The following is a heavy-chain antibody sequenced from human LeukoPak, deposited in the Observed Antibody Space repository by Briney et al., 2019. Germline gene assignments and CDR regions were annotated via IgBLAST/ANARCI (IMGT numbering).Heavy chain of an antibody. J-gene: IGHJ6*03. CDR2: IIPIFGTA. V-gene: IGHV1-69*01. CDR1: GGTFTSYA. D-gene: IGHD3-10*01. Sequence: SVKVSCKTSGGTFTSYAVSWVRQAPGQGLEWMGGIIPIFGTANYAQRFQGRVTITADESTSTAYMELSSLRSEDTAVYYCARDSMVRGFIIYYYHMDVWGKGTTVTVSS. CDR3: ARDSMVRGFIIYYYHMDV.